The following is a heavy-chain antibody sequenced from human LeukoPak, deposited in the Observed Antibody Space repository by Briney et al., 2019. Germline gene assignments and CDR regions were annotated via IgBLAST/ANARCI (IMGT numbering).Heavy chain of an antibody. CDR2: ISYDGSNK. V-gene: IGHV3-30*04. Sequence: GGSLRLSCAASGFTFSSYAMHWVRQAPGKGLEWVAVISYDGSNKKYGDSVKGRFTISRDNSKNTLDLQMNSLRAEDTAVYYCAKGSGWGQSYYYYYMDVWGKGTTVTISS. CDR1: GFTFSSYA. CDR3: AKGSGWGQSYYYYYMDV. D-gene: IGHD2-21*02. J-gene: IGHJ6*03.